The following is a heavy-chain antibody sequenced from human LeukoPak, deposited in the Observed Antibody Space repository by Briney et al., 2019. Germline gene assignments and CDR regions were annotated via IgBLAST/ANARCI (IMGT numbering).Heavy chain of an antibody. D-gene: IGHD5-24*01. CDR3: ARSRDGYNYPFDY. Sequence: GGSLRLSCAASGFTFSGYSMNWVRQAPGKGLEWVSSISSSSSYIYYADSVKGRFTISRDNAKNSLYLQMNSLRAGDTAVYYCARSRDGYNYPFDYWGQGTLVTVSS. CDR1: GFTFSGYS. J-gene: IGHJ4*02. V-gene: IGHV3-21*01. CDR2: ISSSSSYI.